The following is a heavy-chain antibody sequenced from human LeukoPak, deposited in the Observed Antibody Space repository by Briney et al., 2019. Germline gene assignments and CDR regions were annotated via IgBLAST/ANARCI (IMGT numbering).Heavy chain of an antibody. J-gene: IGHJ4*02. D-gene: IGHD2-15*01. CDR1: GFTFTSYS. CDR2: ISSSNSYI. CDR3: AKSVVVITFRFDD. V-gene: IGHV3-21*04. Sequence: GGSLRLSCAASGFTFTSYSMNWVRQAPGKGLEWVSSISSSNSYIYYADSVKGRFTISRDNSKNTLYLQMNSLRADDTAVYYCAKSVVVITFRFDDWGQGALVTVSS.